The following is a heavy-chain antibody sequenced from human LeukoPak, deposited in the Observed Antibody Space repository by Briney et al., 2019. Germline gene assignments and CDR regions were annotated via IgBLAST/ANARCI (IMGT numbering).Heavy chain of an antibody. Sequence: GGSLRLSCAASGFIFSNYGMNRVRQAPGKGLEWAAAIIASGSATSYADSVRGRFTISRDNSKSTTYLQMNSLRAEDTAVFYCAKDLYPRDFWSGYFDYWGQGIPVTVSS. CDR1: GFIFSNYG. CDR2: IIASGSAT. CDR3: AKDLYPRDFWSGYFDY. J-gene: IGHJ4*02. D-gene: IGHD3-3*01. V-gene: IGHV3-23*01.